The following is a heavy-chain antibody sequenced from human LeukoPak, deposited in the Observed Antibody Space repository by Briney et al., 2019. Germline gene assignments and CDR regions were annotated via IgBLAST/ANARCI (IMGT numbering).Heavy chain of an antibody. Sequence: GGSLRLSCAASGFTFSSFEMNWVRQAPGKGLEWVSYISSSGSTIYYADSVKGRFTISRDNAKNSLYLQMSSLRAEDTAVYYRARDRSYGSFNYWGQGTLVTVSS. J-gene: IGHJ4*02. CDR1: GFTFSSFE. V-gene: IGHV3-48*03. CDR2: ISSSGSTI. CDR3: ARDRSYGSFNY. D-gene: IGHD5-18*01.